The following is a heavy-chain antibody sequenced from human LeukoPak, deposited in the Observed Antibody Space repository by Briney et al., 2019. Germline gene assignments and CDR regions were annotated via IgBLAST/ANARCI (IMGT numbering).Heavy chain of an antibody. CDR3: AKDKGRYYGSGSHRAESYYMDV. Sequence: GGSLRLSCAASGLTFSTYDIHWVRQAPGKGLQWVPFIRYDASNKKYADSVKGRFTISRDNSKNTLYLQMNSLRAEDTAVYYCAKDKGRYYGSGSHRAESYYMDVWGKGTTVTISS. V-gene: IGHV3-30*02. CDR1: GLTFSTYD. D-gene: IGHD3-10*01. J-gene: IGHJ6*03. CDR2: IRYDASNK.